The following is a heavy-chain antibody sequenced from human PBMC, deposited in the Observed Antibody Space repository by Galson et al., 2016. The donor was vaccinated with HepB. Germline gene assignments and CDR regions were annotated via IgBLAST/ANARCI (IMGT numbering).Heavy chain of an antibody. V-gene: IGHV3-74*01. CDR3: ARVIKGFTDY. CDR2: INTDGTIT. CDR1: GFTLSPYW. Sequence: SLRLSCAASGFTLSPYWMHWVRQAPGKGLVWVSQINTDGTITTYADPVKGRFTRSRDNAKNTLYLQMNSLRDEDTAVYYCARVIKGFTDYWGQGTLVTVSS. D-gene: IGHD3-16*01. J-gene: IGHJ4*02.